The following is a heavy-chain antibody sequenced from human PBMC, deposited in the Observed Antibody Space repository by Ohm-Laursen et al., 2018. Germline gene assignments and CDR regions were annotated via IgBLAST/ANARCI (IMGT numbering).Heavy chain of an antibody. CDR2: IYYSGST. CDR1: GGSISSYY. CDR3: ARVFSAVAGSWFDP. J-gene: IGHJ5*02. V-gene: IGHV4-59*01. Sequence: TLSLTCTVSGGSISSYYWSWIRQPPGKGLEWIGYIYYSGSTNYNPSLKSRVTISVDTSKNQFSLKLSSVTAADTAVYYCARVFSAVAGSWFDPWGQGTLVTVSS. D-gene: IGHD6-19*01.